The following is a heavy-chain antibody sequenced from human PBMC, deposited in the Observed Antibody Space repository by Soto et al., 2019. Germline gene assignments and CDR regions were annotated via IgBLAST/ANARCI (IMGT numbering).Heavy chain of an antibody. CDR3: ARGRVVPAATNYYYYYMDV. CDR1: GYAFTSYD. J-gene: IGHJ6*03. Sequence: ASVKVSCKASGYAFTSYDINWVRQATGQGLEWMGWMNPNSGNTGYAQKFQGRVTMTRNTSISTAYMELSSLRSEDTAVYYCARGRVVPAATNYYYYYMDVWGKGTTVTVSS. CDR2: MNPNSGNT. D-gene: IGHD2-2*01. V-gene: IGHV1-8*01.